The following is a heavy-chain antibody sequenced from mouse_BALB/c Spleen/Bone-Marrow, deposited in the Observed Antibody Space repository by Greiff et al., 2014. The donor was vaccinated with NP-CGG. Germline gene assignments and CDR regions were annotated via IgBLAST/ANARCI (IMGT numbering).Heavy chain of an antibody. CDR3: ARGGYYGTSLYWYFDV. CDR1: GYTFTSYA. J-gene: IGHJ1*01. Sequence: EVKLMESGPELVKPGASVKMSCKASGYTFTSYAIHWVKQKPGQGLEWIGYINPYNDGTKYNEKFKGKATLTSDKSSSTAYMELSSLTSEDSAVYYCARGGYYGTSLYWYFDVWGAGTTVTVSS. V-gene: IGHV1-14*01. D-gene: IGHD1-1*01. CDR2: INPYNDGT.